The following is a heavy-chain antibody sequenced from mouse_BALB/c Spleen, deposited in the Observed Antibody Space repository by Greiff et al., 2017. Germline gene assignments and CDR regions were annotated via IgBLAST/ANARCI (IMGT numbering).Heavy chain of an antibody. CDR3: AREYGYDGAWFAY. D-gene: IGHD2-2*01. J-gene: IGHJ3*01. CDR1: GFTFSDYY. Sequence: EVMLVESGGGLVKPGGSLKLSCAASGFTFSDYYMSWVRQTPEKRLEWVATISDGGSYTYYPDSVKGRFTISRDNAKNNLYLQMSSLKSEDTAMYYCAREYGYDGAWFAYWGQGTLVTVSA. V-gene: IGHV5-4*02. CDR2: ISDGGSYT.